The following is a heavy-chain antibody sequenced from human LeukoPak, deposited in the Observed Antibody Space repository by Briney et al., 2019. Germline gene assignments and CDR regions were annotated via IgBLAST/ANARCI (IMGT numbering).Heavy chain of an antibody. J-gene: IGHJ1*01. CDR2: IYTSGST. Sequence: SQTLSLTCTVSGGSISSGSYYWSWIRQPAGKGLERIGRIYTSGSTNYNPSLKSRVTISVDTSKNQFSLKLSSVTAADTAVYYCAREAVGDGYNPEYFQHWGQGTLVTVSS. CDR1: GGSISSGSYY. CDR3: AREAVGDGYNPEYFQH. V-gene: IGHV4-61*02. D-gene: IGHD5-24*01.